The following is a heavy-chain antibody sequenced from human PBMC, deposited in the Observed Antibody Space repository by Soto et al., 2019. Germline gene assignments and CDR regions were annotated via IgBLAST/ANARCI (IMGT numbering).Heavy chain of an antibody. D-gene: IGHD4-17*01. CDR1: GYTFTSYG. CDR3: GTGAPRTGSSAFDI. J-gene: IGHJ3*02. Sequence: ASVKVSCKASGYTFTSYGISWVRQAPGQGLEWMGWISAYNGNTNYAQKLQGRVTMTTDTSTSTAYMELRSLRSDDTAVYDCGTGAPRTGSSAFDIWGQGTMVTVSS. CDR2: ISAYNGNT. V-gene: IGHV1-18*01.